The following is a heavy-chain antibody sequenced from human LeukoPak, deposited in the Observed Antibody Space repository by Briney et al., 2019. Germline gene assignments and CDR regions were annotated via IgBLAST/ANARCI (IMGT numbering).Heavy chain of an antibody. J-gene: IGHJ4*02. Sequence: GGSLRLSCAASGFTFSSYGMHWVRQAPGKGLEWVAFIRYDGSNKYYADSVKGRFTISRDNSKNTLYLQMNSLRAEETAVYYCARAGPSSSWHQFDYWGQGTLVTVSS. CDR2: IRYDGSNK. V-gene: IGHV3-30*02. CDR1: GFTFSSYG. CDR3: ARAGPSSSWHQFDY. D-gene: IGHD6-13*01.